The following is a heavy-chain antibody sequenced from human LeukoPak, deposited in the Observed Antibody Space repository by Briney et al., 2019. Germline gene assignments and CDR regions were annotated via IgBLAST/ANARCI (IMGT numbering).Heavy chain of an antibody. Sequence: GGSLRLSCAASGFTFSSYAMHWVRQAPGKGREWVAVISYDGSNKYYADSVKGRFTISRDNSKNTLYLQLNSLRVEDTAVYYCARSRLGITAAGTSLAWFDPWGQGTLVTVSS. CDR3: ARSRLGITAAGTSLAWFDP. CDR1: GFTFSSYA. D-gene: IGHD6-13*01. CDR2: ISYDGSNK. V-gene: IGHV3-30*04. J-gene: IGHJ5*02.